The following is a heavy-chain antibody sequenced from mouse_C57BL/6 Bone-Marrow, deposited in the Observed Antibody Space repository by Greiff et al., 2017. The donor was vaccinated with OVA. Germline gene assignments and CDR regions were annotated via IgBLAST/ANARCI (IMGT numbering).Heavy chain of an antibody. D-gene: IGHD1-3*01. CDR3: TRYSPYFDY. CDR2: IDPENGDT. J-gene: IGHJ2*01. Sequence: DVQLQESGAELVRPGASVKLSCTASGFNIKDDYMHWVKQRPEQGLEWIGWIDPENGDTEYASKFQGKATITADTSSNTAYLQLSSLTSEDTAVYYCTRYSPYFDYWGQGTTLTVSS. CDR1: GFNIKDDY. V-gene: IGHV14-4*01.